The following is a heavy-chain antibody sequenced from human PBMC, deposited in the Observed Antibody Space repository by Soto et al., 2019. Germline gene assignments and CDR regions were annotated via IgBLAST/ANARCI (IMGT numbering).Heavy chain of an antibody. Sequence: ASVKVSCKASGYTFTGYYMHWVRQAPGQGLEWMGWINPNSGGTNYAQKFQGWVTMTRDTSISTAYMELSRLRSDDTAVYYCARENGGYARGPYGMDVWGQGTTVTVSS. V-gene: IGHV1-2*04. D-gene: IGHD5-12*01. J-gene: IGHJ6*02. CDR2: INPNSGGT. CDR3: ARENGGYARGPYGMDV. CDR1: GYTFTGYY.